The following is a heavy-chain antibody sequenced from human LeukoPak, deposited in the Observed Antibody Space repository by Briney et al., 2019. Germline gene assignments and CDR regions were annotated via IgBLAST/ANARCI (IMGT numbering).Heavy chain of an antibody. J-gene: IGHJ6*03. CDR1: GGSISSSSFY. Sequence: SETLSLTCTVSGGSISSSSFYWGWIRQPAGKGLEWIGRIHTSGSTNYNPSLKSRVTISVDTSKNQFSLKLSSVTAADTAVYYCARETSQKGAHYMDVWGKGTTVTISS. D-gene: IGHD3-16*01. V-gene: IGHV4-61*02. CDR2: IHTSGST. CDR3: ARETSQKGAHYMDV.